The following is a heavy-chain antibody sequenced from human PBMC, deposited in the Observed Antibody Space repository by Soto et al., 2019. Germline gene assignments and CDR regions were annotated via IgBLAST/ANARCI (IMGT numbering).Heavy chain of an antibody. V-gene: IGHV1-3*01. CDR2: INAGNGNT. D-gene: IGHD5-18*01. CDR1: GYTFTNYA. Sequence: ASVKVSCKASGYTFTNYAMHWVRQAPGQRLEWMGWINAGNGNTKYSQKFQGRVTITRDTSASTAYMELSSLRSEDTAVYYCARAGSIYSYGTVFDYWGQGTLVTVSS. J-gene: IGHJ4*02. CDR3: ARAGSIYSYGTVFDY.